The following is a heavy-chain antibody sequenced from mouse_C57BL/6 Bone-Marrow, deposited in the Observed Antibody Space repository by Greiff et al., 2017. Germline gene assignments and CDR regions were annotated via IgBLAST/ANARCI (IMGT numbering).Heavy chain of an antibody. CDR3: ASSYYGYEDFGY. D-gene: IGHD2-9*01. J-gene: IGHJ2*01. CDR2: INPYNGDT. Sequence: VQLKESGPELVKPGDSVKISCKASGYSFTGYFLNWVMQSHGKSLEWIGRINPYNGDTFSHQQFKGKATLTVDKSSRTDHMELRSLTSEDSAVYYCASSYYGYEDFGYGGQGTTLTVSS. CDR1: GYSFTGYF. V-gene: IGHV1-20*01.